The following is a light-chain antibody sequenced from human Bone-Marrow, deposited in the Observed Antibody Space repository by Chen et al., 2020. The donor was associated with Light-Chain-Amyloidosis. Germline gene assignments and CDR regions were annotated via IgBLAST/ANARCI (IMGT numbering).Light chain of an antibody. CDR1: SGSTATNY. V-gene: IGLV6-57*01. CDR3: QSYQGSSQGV. CDR2: EDD. J-gene: IGLJ3*02. Sequence: NFMLTQPHSVSESPGKTVIISCTRSSGSTATNYVQWYQQRPGSSHTTVIYEDDQRPSGVPDRFSGSIDRSSNSASLTISGLKTEDEADYYCQSYQGSSQGVFGGGTKLTVL.